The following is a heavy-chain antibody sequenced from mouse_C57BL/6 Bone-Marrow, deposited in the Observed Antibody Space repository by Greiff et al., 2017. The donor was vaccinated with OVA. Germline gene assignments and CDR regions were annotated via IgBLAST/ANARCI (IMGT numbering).Heavy chain of an antibody. D-gene: IGHD2-1*01. V-gene: IGHV5-4*03. CDR1: GFTFSSYA. J-gene: IGHJ2*02. CDR3: ARGLLRYIDY. Sequence: EVKLEEPGGGLVKPGGSLKLSCAASGFTFSSYAMSWVRQTPEKRLEWVATISDGDSYTYYPENVKGRFTISRDKAKNNLYLQMSHLKSEDTAVYYCARGLLRYIDYWGQGTSLTVSS. CDR2: ISDGDSYT.